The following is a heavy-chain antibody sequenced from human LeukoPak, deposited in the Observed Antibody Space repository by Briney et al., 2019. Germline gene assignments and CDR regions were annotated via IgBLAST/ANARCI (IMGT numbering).Heavy chain of an antibody. V-gene: IGHV4-34*01. CDR2: INHSGST. Sequence: SETLSLTCAVYGGSFSGYYWSWIRQPPGKGLEWIGEINHSGSTNYNPSLKSRVTISVDTSKNQFSLKLSSVTAADTAVYYCARRGITMVRGKFDPWGQGTLVTVSS. D-gene: IGHD3-10*01. CDR1: GGSFSGYY. J-gene: IGHJ5*02. CDR3: ARRGITMVRGKFDP.